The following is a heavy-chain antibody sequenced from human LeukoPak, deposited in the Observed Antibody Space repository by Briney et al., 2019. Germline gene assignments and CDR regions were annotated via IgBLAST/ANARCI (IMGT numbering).Heavy chain of an antibody. Sequence: SETLSLTCTVSGGSISTSNYYWGWIRQPPGKGLEWIGNIFYSGSTYYSPSLKSRVTISLDTSRNQFSLKLSSVTAADTAVYYCARGRGVVRGVITPRHYYYMDVWGKGTTVTVSS. V-gene: IGHV4-39*07. J-gene: IGHJ6*03. CDR3: ARGRGVVRGVITPRHYYYMDV. D-gene: IGHD3-10*01. CDR1: GGSISTSNYY. CDR2: IFYSGST.